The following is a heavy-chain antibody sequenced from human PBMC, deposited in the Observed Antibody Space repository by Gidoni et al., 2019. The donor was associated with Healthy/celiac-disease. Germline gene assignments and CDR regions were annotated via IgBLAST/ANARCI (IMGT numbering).Heavy chain of an antibody. CDR3: ARFNYDFWSGYQNWFDP. Sequence: EVQLVESGGGLVKPGGSLRLSCAASGFPFSSYSMNWVRQAPGKGLEWVSSISSSSSYIYYADSVKGRFTISRDNAKNSLYLQMNSLRAEDTAVYYCARFNYDFWSGYQNWFDPWGQGTLVTVSS. J-gene: IGHJ5*02. V-gene: IGHV3-21*01. CDR2: ISSSSSYI. D-gene: IGHD3-3*01. CDR1: GFPFSSYS.